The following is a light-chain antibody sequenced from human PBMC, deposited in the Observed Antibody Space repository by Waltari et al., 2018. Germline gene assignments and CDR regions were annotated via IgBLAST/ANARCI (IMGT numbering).Light chain of an antibody. CDR3: QRRSNWRNA. Sequence: EIVLTQSPATLSLSPGERATLSCRASQSVSSYLAWYQQKPGQAPRLLIYDASNRATGIPARFSGIGSGLDFSVTISRVEPEHIAVDCGQRRSNWRNAFGGVTKVVIK. J-gene: IGKJ4*02. CDR2: DAS. V-gene: IGKV3-11*01. CDR1: QSVSSY.